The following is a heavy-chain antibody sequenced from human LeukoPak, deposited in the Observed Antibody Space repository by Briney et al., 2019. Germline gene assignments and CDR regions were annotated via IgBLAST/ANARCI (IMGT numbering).Heavy chain of an antibody. J-gene: IGHJ4*02. CDR2: ISYDGSNN. D-gene: IGHD3-10*01. CDR3: ARVGYYGSGTEPYYFDY. Sequence: PGRSLRPSCAASGFTFSSYGMHWVRQAPGKGPEWVALISYDGSNNYYADSVKGRFTISRDNSKNTLYLQMNSLRAEDTAVYYCARVGYYGSGTEPYYFDYWGQGTLVTVSS. CDR1: GFTFSSYG. V-gene: IGHV3-30*03.